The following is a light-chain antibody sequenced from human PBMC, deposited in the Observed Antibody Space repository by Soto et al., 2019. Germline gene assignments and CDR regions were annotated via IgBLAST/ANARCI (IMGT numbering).Light chain of an antibody. CDR2: DAS. Sequence: DIQMTQSPSTLSASVGDRVTITCRASQSISSWLAWYQQKPGKAPKVLIYDASSLESGAPSRFSGSGSGTEFTLTISSLQPDDFATYYCQQYNSYSAITFGQGTRLEIK. J-gene: IGKJ5*01. CDR3: QQYNSYSAIT. V-gene: IGKV1-5*01. CDR1: QSISSW.